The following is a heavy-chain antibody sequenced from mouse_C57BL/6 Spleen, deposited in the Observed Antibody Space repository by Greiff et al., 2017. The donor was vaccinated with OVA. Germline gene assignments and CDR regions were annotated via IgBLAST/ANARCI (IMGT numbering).Heavy chain of an antibody. Sequence: QVQLQQSGAELVKPGASVKLSCKASGYTFTSYWMHWVKQRPGRGLEWIGRSDPNSGGTKYNEKFKSKARLTVDKPSSTAYIQLSSLTTEYSAVYYCARIYDYDGYFEVWGTGTTVTVCS. V-gene: IGHV1-72*01. D-gene: IGHD2-4*01. J-gene: IGHJ1*03. CDR2: SDPNSGGT. CDR3: ARIYDYDGYFEV. CDR1: GYTFTSYW.